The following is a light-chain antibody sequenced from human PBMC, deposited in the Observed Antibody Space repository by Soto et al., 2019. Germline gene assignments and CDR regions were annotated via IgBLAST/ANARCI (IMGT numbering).Light chain of an antibody. V-gene: IGKV3-20*01. CDR3: QQYGRSPFT. J-gene: IGKJ3*01. CDR2: GAS. Sequence: EIVLTQSPGTLSLSPGERATLSCRASQSVSSSYLAWYQQKPGQAPRLLIYGASSRATGIPGRFSGSGSGTDFTLTISRLEPEYFAVYDCQQYGRSPFTFGPGTKVDIK. CDR1: QSVSSSY.